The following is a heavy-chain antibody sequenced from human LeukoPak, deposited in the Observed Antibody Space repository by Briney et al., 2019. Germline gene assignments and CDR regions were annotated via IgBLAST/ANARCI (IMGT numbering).Heavy chain of an antibody. D-gene: IGHD3-9*01. CDR3: ATGSDVYYDILTGYRDAFDI. Sequence: ASVKVSCKVSGYTLTELSMHWVRQAPGKGLEWMGGFDPEDGETIYAQKLQGRVTMTEDTSTDTAYMELSSLRSEDTAVYYCATGSDVYYDILTGYRDAFDIWGQGTMVTVSS. CDR2: FDPEDGET. J-gene: IGHJ3*02. V-gene: IGHV1-24*01. CDR1: GYTLTELS.